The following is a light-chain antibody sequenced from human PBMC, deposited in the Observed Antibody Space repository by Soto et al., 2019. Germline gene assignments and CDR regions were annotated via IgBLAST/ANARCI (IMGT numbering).Light chain of an antibody. V-gene: IGLV2-14*01. Sequence: ALTQPASVSGSPGQSITISCTGTSSDVGGYKYVSWYQQHPDKAPKLIIYDVTNRPSGISNRFSGSKSGNTASLTISGLQAEDEADYYCSSYTSSSSDVFGTGTKVTVL. CDR2: DVT. J-gene: IGLJ1*01. CDR1: SSDVGGYKY. CDR3: SSYTSSSSDV.